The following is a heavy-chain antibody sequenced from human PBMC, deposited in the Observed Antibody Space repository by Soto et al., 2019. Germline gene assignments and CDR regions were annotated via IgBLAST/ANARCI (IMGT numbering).Heavy chain of an antibody. CDR1: GFSLSSTRVA. Sequence: QITLKESGPTLVKPTQTLTLTCTFSGFSLSSTRVAVGWIRQPPGKALEWLALIYWDDDKRYRPFLKSRLTITKDTSKNQVVLTMTNMDTVDTATYYCAHSVVAGLGYYFDYWGQGTLVTVSS. CDR2: IYWDDDK. CDR3: AHSVVAGLGYYFDY. V-gene: IGHV2-5*02. D-gene: IGHD6-19*01. J-gene: IGHJ4*02.